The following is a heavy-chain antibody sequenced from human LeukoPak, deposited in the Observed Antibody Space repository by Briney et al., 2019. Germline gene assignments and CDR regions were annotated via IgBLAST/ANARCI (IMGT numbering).Heavy chain of an antibody. V-gene: IGHV4-39*07. Sequence: PSETLSLTCTVSGGSISSSSYYWGWIRQPPGKGLEWIGSIYYSGSTYYNPSLKSRVTISVDTSKNQFSLKLSSVTAADTAVYYCARGRLRWHYYFDYWGQGTLVTVSS. CDR1: GGSISSSSYY. CDR3: ARGRLRWHYYFDY. J-gene: IGHJ4*02. CDR2: IYYSGST. D-gene: IGHD4-23*01.